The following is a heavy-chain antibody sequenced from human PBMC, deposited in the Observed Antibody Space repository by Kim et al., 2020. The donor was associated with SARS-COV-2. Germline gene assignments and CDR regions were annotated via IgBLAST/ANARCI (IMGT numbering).Heavy chain of an antibody. CDR2: T. V-gene: IGHV4-34*01. Sequence: TNYNPSLKSRVTISVDTSKNRFSLKLSSVTAADTAVYYCARESYDSSGWHWGQGTLVTVSS. J-gene: IGHJ1*01. D-gene: IGHD3-22*01. CDR3: ARESYDSSGWH.